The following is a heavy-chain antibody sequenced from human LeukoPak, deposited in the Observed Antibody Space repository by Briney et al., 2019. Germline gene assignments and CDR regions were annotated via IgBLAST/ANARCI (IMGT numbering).Heavy chain of an antibody. CDR2: INHSGST. Sequence: SETLSLTCAVYGGSFSGYYWSWIRQPPGKGLEWIGEINHSGSTNYNPSLKSRVTISVDTSKNQFSLQLNSVTPEDTAVYYCARGGYGAFDYWGQGTLVTVSS. D-gene: IGHD4-17*01. CDR1: GGSFSGYY. V-gene: IGHV4-34*01. CDR3: ARGGYGAFDY. J-gene: IGHJ4*02.